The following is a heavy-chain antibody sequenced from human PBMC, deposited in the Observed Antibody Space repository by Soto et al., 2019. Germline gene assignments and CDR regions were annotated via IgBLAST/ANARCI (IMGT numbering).Heavy chain of an antibody. CDR3: GRVRGWVSRGTGGWFDT. Sequence: WGCMRLSRAACGFTVSSNDMSWFRQAQGKGLEWVSVIYSGGSTYYADSVKVRFTISRDNSKNTLYLQMNSLRAEDTAVYYCGRVRGWVSRGTGGWFDTRGKRSLGTVSS. CDR1: GFTVSSND. J-gene: IGHJ5*02. D-gene: IGHD3-10*01. V-gene: IGHV3-53*01. CDR2: IYSGGST.